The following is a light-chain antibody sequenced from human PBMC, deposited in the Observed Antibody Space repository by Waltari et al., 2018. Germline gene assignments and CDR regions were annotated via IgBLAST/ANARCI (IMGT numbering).Light chain of an antibody. Sequence: QSVLTQPRPVSGPPGQSVAISCTGTSSSVGGYYYVPWYQHYPGKAPKVMIYGVDKRPSGVPDRFSGSKSGNTASLSISGLQAEDDADYYCCSYANSKWVFGGGTKLTVL. CDR3: CSYANSKWV. CDR1: SSSVGGYYY. CDR2: GVD. V-gene: IGLV2-11*01. J-gene: IGLJ3*02.